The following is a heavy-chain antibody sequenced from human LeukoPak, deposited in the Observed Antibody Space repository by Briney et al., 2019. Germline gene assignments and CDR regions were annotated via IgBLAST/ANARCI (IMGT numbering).Heavy chain of an antibody. V-gene: IGHV1-46*01. CDR1: GYTFTSYY. J-gene: IGHJ4*02. CDR2: INHSDGST. CDR3: ARDYIRRNSGSPGY. Sequence: ASVKVSCKASGYTFTSYYMHWVRQAPGQGLEWMGIINHSDGSTNYAEKFQGRVTMTRDTSTSTVYMELSSLRSEDTAVYYCARDYIRRNSGSPGYWGQGTLVTVSS. D-gene: IGHD1-26*01.